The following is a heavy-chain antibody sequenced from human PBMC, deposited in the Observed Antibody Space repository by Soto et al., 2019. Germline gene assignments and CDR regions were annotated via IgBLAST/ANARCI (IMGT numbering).Heavy chain of an antibody. CDR1: GYTFTSYG. Sequence: QVQLVQSGAEVKKPGASVKVSCKASGYTFTSYGISWVRQAPGQGLEWMGWISAYNGNTNYAQKLQGRVTMTTDTSTSTAYMELRSLRSDDTAVYYCARDRRDILTGGNYYYYGMDVWGQGTTVTVSS. CDR3: ARDRRDILTGGNYYYYGMDV. CDR2: ISAYNGNT. J-gene: IGHJ6*02. D-gene: IGHD3-9*01. V-gene: IGHV1-18*01.